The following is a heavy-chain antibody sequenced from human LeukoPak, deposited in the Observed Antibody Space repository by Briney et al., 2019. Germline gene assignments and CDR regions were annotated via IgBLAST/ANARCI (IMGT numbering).Heavy chain of an antibody. Sequence: GGSLRLSCAASGFTSSSYWMNWARQAPGKGLEWVASINHNGNVNYYVDSVKGRFTISRDNAKNSLYLQMSNLRAEDTAVYFWGGGGGLDVWGQGATVTVSS. D-gene: IGHD3-16*01. V-gene: IGHV3-7*03. CDR1: GFTSSSYW. CDR3: GGGGGLDV. J-gene: IGHJ6*02. CDR2: INHNGNVN.